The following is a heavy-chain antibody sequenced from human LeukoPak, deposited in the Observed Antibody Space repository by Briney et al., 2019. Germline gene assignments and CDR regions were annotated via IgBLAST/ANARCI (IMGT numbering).Heavy chain of an antibody. J-gene: IGHJ3*02. Sequence: ASVKVSCKASGYTFTGYYMHWVRQAPGQRLEWMGWINPNSGGTNYAQKFQGRVTMTRDTSISTAYMELSRLRSDDTAVYYCARDTRGASAFDIWGQGTMVTVSS. CDR3: ARDTRGASAFDI. D-gene: IGHD1-26*01. CDR1: GYTFTGYY. V-gene: IGHV1-2*02. CDR2: INPNSGGT.